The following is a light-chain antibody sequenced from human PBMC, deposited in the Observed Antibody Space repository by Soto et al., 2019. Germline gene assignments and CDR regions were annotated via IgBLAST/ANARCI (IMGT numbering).Light chain of an antibody. CDR2: EVN. V-gene: IGLV2-23*02. CDR3: CSYASSSTVV. J-gene: IGLJ2*01. Sequence: QSVLTQPASVSGSPGQSITISCTGTSSDVGNYNLVSWYQQHPGKAPKLMIYEVNKRPSGVSDRFSGSKSGNTASLTISGLQAEDEADYYCCSYASSSTVVFGGGTKLTVL. CDR1: SSDVGNYNL.